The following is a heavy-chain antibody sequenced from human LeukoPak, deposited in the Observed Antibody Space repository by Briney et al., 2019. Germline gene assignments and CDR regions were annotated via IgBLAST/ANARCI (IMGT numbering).Heavy chain of an antibody. CDR1: GGSFSGYY. CDR2: IYYSGST. V-gene: IGHV4-34*01. CDR3: ARGEWLRFSLPEYFQH. J-gene: IGHJ1*01. D-gene: IGHD5-12*01. Sequence: PSETLSLTCAIYGGSFSGYYCSWIRQPPGKGLEWIGSIYYSGSTYYNPSLKSRVTISVDTSKNQFSLKLSSVTAADTAVYYCARGEWLRFSLPEYFQHWGQGTLVTVSS.